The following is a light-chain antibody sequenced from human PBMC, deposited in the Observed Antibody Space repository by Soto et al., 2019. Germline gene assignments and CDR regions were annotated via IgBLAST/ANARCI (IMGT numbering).Light chain of an antibody. J-gene: IGKJ1*01. CDR2: DAT. V-gene: IGKV1-5*01. CDR1: ETIRNW. CDR3: QQSHSYST. Sequence: DIQMTQSPSTLSASVGDRVTITCRASETIRNWLAWYQHKPGKAPKILIYDATTLESGVPSRFSGSGSGTDFTLTINSLQPDDFATYYCQQSHSYSTFGQGTHVEVK.